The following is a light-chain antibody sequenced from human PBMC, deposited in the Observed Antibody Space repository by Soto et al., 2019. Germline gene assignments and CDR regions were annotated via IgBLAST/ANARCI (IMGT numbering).Light chain of an antibody. Sequence: EVVMTQSPATLSVSLGERVTLSCRTSESVSSSLAWYQQKPGQAPGLLIYGASTRATGIPARFSGSGSGTEFTLTISSLQSEDFAFYYCQQYSSWVWTFGQGTKVDIK. CDR3: QQYSSWVWT. J-gene: IGKJ1*01. CDR1: ESVSSS. CDR2: GAS. V-gene: IGKV3-15*01.